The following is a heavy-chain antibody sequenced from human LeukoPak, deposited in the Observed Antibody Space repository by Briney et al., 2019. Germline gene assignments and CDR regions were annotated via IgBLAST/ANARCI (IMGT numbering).Heavy chain of an antibody. D-gene: IGHD4-23*01. Sequence: GGSLRPSCAASGFTVSSTYMSWVRQAPNKGLECVSLIYTGGTTYYADSVKGRFTISRDSSKNTVYLQMNSLRAEDTAVYYCARAPPDYGGYTNDYWGQGTLVTVSS. CDR2: IYTGGTT. J-gene: IGHJ4*02. CDR3: ARAPPDYGGYTNDY. V-gene: IGHV3-53*01. CDR1: GFTVSSTY.